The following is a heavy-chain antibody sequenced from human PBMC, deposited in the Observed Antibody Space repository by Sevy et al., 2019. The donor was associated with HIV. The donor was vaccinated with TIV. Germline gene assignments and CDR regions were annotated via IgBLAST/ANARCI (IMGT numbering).Heavy chain of an antibody. Sequence: GGSLRLSCAASGFTFSDYGMHWVRQAPGKGLEWVAVIWSDGSNKYYGDSVKGRFTISRDSSKYTLFLQMNSLKVDDTAVYYCAREERSGTTTSFDYWGQGALVTVSS. V-gene: IGHV3-33*01. D-gene: IGHD1-7*01. CDR1: GFTFSDYG. CDR3: AREERSGTTTSFDY. J-gene: IGHJ4*02. CDR2: IWSDGSNK.